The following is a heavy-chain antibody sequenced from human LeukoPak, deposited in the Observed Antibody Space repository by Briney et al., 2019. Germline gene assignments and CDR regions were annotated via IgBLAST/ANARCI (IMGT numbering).Heavy chain of an antibody. CDR2: FDPDDGQT. CDR1: GSTLTQLS. Sequence: ASVKVSCKVSGSTLTQLSMHWVRQAPGKGLEWMGGFDPDDGQTIYARKFQGRVTMTEDRSTDTAYMELSSLRSEDTAVYNCAKSRYTYAEFFDYWGQGTLVTVSS. D-gene: IGHD5-18*01. J-gene: IGHJ4*02. V-gene: IGHV1-24*01. CDR3: AKSRYTYAEFFDY.